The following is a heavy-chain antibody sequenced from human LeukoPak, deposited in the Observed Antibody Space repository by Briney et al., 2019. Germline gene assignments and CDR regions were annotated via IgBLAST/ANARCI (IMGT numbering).Heavy chain of an antibody. CDR1: GYTFTSYG. D-gene: IGHD6-6*01. Sequence: GSLKVSCKASGYTFTSYGIRWVRQAPGQGLEWMGWISAYNGNTNYAQKLQGRVTMTTDTSTSTAYMELRSLRSDDTAVYYCARDLAARPRFDTFDIWGQGTMVTVSS. CDR2: ISAYNGNT. CDR3: ARDLAARPRFDTFDI. V-gene: IGHV1-18*01. J-gene: IGHJ3*02.